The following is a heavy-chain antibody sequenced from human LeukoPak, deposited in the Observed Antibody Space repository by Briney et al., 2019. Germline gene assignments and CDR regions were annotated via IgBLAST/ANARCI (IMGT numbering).Heavy chain of an antibody. CDR1: GFTFSSYW. Sequence: PGGSLRLSCAASGFTFSSYWMHWVRQAPGKGLVWVSGNNTDGSSTMYADSVKGRFTIARDNAKNTLYLQMNSLRAEDTAVYYCYGANAEHWGQGALVTVSS. CDR2: NNTDGSST. V-gene: IGHV3-74*03. CDR3: YGANAEH. D-gene: IGHD4-23*01. J-gene: IGHJ1*01.